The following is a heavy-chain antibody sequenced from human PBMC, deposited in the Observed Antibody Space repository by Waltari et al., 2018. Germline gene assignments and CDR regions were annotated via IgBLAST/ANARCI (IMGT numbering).Heavy chain of an antibody. V-gene: IGHV6-1*01. CDR3: ARGQGSRLDY. CDR1: GDSVSSNSAA. J-gene: IGHJ4*02. D-gene: IGHD3-10*01. Sequence: QVQLQQSGPGLVKPSQTLSLTCAISGDSVSSNSAAWNWIRQSPSRGLEWLGRTYLRSKWYDDSPVSVKSRRTINPDTSRNQFSLQLNSVTPEDTAVYYCARGQGSRLDYWGQGTLVTVSS. CDR2: TYLRSKWYD.